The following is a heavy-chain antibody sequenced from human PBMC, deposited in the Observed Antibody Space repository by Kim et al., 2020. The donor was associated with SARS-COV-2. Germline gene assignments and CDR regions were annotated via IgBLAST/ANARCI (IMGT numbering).Heavy chain of an antibody. CDR3: ARGFSVWGSYRYKHDYGMDV. CDR2: ISSSSSYI. Sequence: GGSLRLSCAASGFTFSSYSMNWVRQAPGKGLEWVSSISSSSSYIYYADSVKGRFTISRDNAKNSLYLQMNSLRAEDTAVYYCARGFSVWGSYRYKHDYGMDVWGQGTTVTVSS. V-gene: IGHV3-21*01. CDR1: GFTFSSYS. J-gene: IGHJ6*02. D-gene: IGHD3-16*02.